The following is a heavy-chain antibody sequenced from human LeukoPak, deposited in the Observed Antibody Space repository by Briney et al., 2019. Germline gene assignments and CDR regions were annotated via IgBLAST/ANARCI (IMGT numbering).Heavy chain of an antibody. CDR2: IYYTGST. J-gene: IGHJ4*02. Sequence: PSETLSLTCTVSGGSISSSSYYWGWIRQPPGKGLEWIGNIYYTGSTYNNPSLKSRVTISVDTSKNQFSLRLNSVTAADTAVYYCARLQCRXGYNYXYVDXXGXGALVTVSS. D-gene: IGHD5-18*01. CDR3: ARLQCRXGYNYXYVDX. CDR1: GGSISSSSYY. V-gene: IGHV4-39*01.